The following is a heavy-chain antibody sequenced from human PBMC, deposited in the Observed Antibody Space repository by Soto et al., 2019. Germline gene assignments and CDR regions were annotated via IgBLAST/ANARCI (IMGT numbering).Heavy chain of an antibody. CDR2: TYYRSKWYN. CDR1: VDSVSSYRSG. Sequence: TQTLSLTCDISVDSVSSYRSGWYWLRQTQSRGLEWLGRTYYRSKWYNNYAVSVKRRITVNPDTSKNQFSLQLNSVTPEDTAVYYCARGSWDDVSGHYYMDVWGKGTTVTVSS. J-gene: IGHJ6*03. CDR3: ARGSWDDVSGHYYMDV. V-gene: IGHV6-1*01. D-gene: IGHD1-1*01.